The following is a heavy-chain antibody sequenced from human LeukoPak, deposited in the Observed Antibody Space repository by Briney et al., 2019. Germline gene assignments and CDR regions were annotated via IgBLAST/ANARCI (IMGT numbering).Heavy chain of an antibody. CDR1: GFTFSSYA. V-gene: IGHV3-30-3*01. Sequence: GRSLRLSCAASGFTFSSYAMHWVRQAPGKGLEWVAVISYDGSNKYYADSVKGRFTISRDNSKNTLYLQMNSLRVEDTAVYYCARGGQWLTDAMDVWGQGTTVTVSS. J-gene: IGHJ6*02. CDR2: ISYDGSNK. D-gene: IGHD4/OR15-4a*01. CDR3: ARGGQWLTDAMDV.